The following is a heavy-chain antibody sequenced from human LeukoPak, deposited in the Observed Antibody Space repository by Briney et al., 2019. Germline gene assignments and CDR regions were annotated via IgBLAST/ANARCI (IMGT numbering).Heavy chain of an antibody. D-gene: IGHD7-27*01. V-gene: IGHV4-4*07. J-gene: IGHJ3*02. CDR1: GGSISSYY. Sequence: SETLSLTCTVSGGSISSYYWSWIQQPAGKGLEWIGRIYTSGSTNYDPSLKSRVTMSVDTSKNQFSLKLSSVTAADTAVYYCARASELTGVVGDAFDIWGQGTMVTVSS. CDR3: ARASELTGVVGDAFDI. CDR2: IYTSGST.